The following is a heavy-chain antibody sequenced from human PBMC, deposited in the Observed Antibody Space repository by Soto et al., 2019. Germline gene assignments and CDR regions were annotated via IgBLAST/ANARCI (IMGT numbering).Heavy chain of an antibody. CDR3: ARGGDDSRLEQALDV. Sequence: QVKLVQSGAEMKKPGASVKVSCKASGYLFTIYYMHWVRQPPGQGLEWMGVRNPSGGLTHYAQKFQGRVSFTGDTSTSTVYMELSSLRSDDTAIYYCARGGDDSRLEQALDVWGQGTTVIVSS. J-gene: IGHJ6*02. V-gene: IGHV1-46*01. CDR2: RNPSGGLT. CDR1: GYLFTIYY. D-gene: IGHD3-16*01.